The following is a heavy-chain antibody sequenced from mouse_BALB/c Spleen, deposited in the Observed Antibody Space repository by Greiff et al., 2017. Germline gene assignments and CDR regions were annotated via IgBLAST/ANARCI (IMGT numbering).Heavy chain of an antibody. V-gene: IGHV2-2*02. CDR2: IWSGGST. D-gene: IGHD1-1*01. J-gene: IGHJ3*01. CDR1: GFSLTSYG. Sequence: QVHVKQSGPGLVQPSQSLSITCTVSGFSLTSYGVHWVRQSPGKGLEWLGVIWSGGSTDYNAAFISRLSISKDNSKSQVFFKMNSLQANDTAIYYCASSSRSPSCGFAYWGQGTLVTVSA. CDR3: ASSSRSPSCGFAY.